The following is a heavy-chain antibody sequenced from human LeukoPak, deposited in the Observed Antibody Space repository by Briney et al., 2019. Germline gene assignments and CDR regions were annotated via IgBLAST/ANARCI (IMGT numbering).Heavy chain of an antibody. CDR3: AKDMYGPARYYYYGMDV. V-gene: IGHV3-9*01. CDR2: ISWNSGSI. CDR1: GFTFDDYA. D-gene: IGHD2-8*01. Sequence: PGRSLRLSCAASGFTFDDYAMHWVRQAPGKGLEWVSGISWNSGSIGYADSVKGRFTISRDNAKNSLYLQMNSLRAEDTALYYCAKDMYGPARYYYYGMDVWGQGTTVTVSS. J-gene: IGHJ6*02.